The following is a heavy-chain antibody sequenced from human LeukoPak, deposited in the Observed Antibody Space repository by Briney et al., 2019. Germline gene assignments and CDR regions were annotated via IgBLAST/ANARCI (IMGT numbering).Heavy chain of an antibody. CDR1: EFSVGSNY. CDR3: ARRGLWNNAFDM. D-gene: IGHD1/OR15-1a*01. J-gene: IGHJ3*02. V-gene: IGHV3-48*01. Sequence: GGSLRLSCAASEFSVGSNYMNWVRQAPGKGLHWVSYISPSSSTIYYADSVKGRFTISRDNAENSLYLQMNSLRAEDTAVYYCARRGLWNNAFDMWGQGTMVTVSS. CDR2: ISPSSSTI.